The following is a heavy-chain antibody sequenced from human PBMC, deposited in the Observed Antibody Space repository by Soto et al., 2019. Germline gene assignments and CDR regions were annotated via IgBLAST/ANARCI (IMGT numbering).Heavy chain of an antibody. V-gene: IGHV4-31*03. D-gene: IGHD1-20*01. J-gene: IGHJ6*03. CDR1: GGSISSGGYY. CDR3: ANRYDYYMDV. Sequence: SETLSLTCTVSGGSISSGGYYWSWIRQHPGKGLEWIGYIYYSGSTYYNPSLKSRVTISVDTSKNQFSLKLSSVTAADTAVYYCANRYDYYMDVWGKGTTVTVSS. CDR2: IYYSGST.